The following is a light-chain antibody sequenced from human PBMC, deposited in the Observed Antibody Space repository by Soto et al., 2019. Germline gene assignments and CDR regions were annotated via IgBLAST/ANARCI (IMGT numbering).Light chain of an antibody. CDR2: EAS. CDR1: ESVSSM. V-gene: IGKV3D-15*01. Sequence: EIVMTQSPATLSVSPGERATLSCRASESVSSMLAWYQQKFGQAPRLLIYEASTRATGIPARFSGSGSGTEFTLTISSLQSEDFAVYYCQQYNNWPPLTFGQGTRLDIK. CDR3: QQYNNWPPLT. J-gene: IGKJ5*01.